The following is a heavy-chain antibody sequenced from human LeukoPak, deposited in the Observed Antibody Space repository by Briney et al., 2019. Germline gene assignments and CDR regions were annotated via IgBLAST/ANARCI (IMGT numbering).Heavy chain of an antibody. J-gene: IGHJ4*02. CDR2: ISYDGSNK. D-gene: IGHD4-17*01. V-gene: IGHV3-30-3*01. CDR3: AGTDYGDYGLGY. Sequence: PGGSLRLSCAASGFTFSSYATHWVRQAPGKGLEWVAVISYDGSNKYYADSVKGRFTISRDNSKNTLYLQMNSLRAEDTAVYYCAGTDYGDYGLGYWGQGTLVTVSS. CDR1: GFTFSSYA.